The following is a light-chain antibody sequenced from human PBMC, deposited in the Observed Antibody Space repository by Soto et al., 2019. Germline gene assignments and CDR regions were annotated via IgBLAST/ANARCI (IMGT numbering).Light chain of an antibody. CDR3: QQYNNWPWT. V-gene: IGKV3-15*01. CDR1: QSVSSK. Sequence: ELVMTQSPATLSVSPGERATLSCRASQSVSSKFAWYQQKPGQAPRLLIYGASTRATGIPARFSGSGSGTEFTLTISSLQSEDFAVYYCQQYNNWPWTFGQGTKVEI. J-gene: IGKJ1*01. CDR2: GAS.